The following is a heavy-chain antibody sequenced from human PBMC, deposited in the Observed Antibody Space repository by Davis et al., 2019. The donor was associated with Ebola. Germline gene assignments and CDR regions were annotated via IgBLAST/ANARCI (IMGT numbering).Heavy chain of an antibody. CDR1: GFTFSSYA. Sequence: GESLKIPCAASGFTFSSYAMSWVRQAPGKGLEWVSAISGSGGSTYYADSVKGRFTISRDNSKNTLYLQMNSLRAEDTAVYYCAKWGARYCSGGSCYSGGMDVWGQGTTVTVSS. CDR2: ISGSGGST. J-gene: IGHJ6*02. CDR3: AKWGARYCSGGSCYSGGMDV. V-gene: IGHV3-23*01. D-gene: IGHD2-15*01.